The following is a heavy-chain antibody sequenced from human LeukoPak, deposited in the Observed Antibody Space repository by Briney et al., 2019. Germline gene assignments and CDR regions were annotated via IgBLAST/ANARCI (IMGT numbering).Heavy chain of an antibody. CDR3: ARDYNGDYGHDY. Sequence: GGSLRLSCAASGFTFTTYSMNWVRQAPGKGLEWVSSISSSSHTYYADSVKGRFTISRDSAQNLLHLQMNSLRAEDTAVYCCARDYNGDYGHDYWGQATLVTVSS. CDR2: ISSSSHT. J-gene: IGHJ4*02. CDR1: GFTFTTYS. V-gene: IGHV3-21*01. D-gene: IGHD4-17*01.